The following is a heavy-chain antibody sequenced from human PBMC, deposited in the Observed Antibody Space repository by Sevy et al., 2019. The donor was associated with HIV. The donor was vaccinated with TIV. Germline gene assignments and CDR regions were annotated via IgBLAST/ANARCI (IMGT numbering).Heavy chain of an antibody. CDR1: GFTFSSYS. CDR2: ISSSSSYR. D-gene: IGHD4-4*01. J-gene: IGHJ4*02. CDR3: ARGYSNYLIDY. Sequence: GGSLRLSCAASGFTFSSYSMNWVRQAPGKGPEWVSSISSSSSYRYYADSVKGRFTISRDNAKTSLFLQMNSLRAEDTAVYYCARGYSNYLIDYWGQGTLVTVSS. V-gene: IGHV3-21*01.